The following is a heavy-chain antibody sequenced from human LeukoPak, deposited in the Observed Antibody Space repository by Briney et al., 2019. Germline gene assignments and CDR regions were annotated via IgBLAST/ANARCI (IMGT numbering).Heavy chain of an antibody. J-gene: IGHJ4*02. CDR1: DGSISSGGYY. CDR2: IYYSGTT. CDR3: ARAAQNWNNAPYFDF. D-gene: IGHD1/OR15-1a*01. V-gene: IGHV4-31*03. Sequence: SQTLTLTCTVSDGSISSGGYYWSWIRQHPGKGLEWIGYIYYSGTTYYNPSLKRRLTISIDTSKNQFSLKVTSVTAADTAVYYCARAAQNWNNAPYFDFWGQGTLVTVSS.